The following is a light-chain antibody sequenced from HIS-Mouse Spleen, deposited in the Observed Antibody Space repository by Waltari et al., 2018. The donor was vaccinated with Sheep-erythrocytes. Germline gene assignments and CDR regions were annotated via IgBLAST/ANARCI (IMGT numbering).Light chain of an antibody. Sequence: SYELTQPPLVSVSPGQTASITCSGDKWGDQYACWYQQKPGQSPVLVIYQDSKRPSGIPERFSGSNSGNTATLTISGTQAMDEADYYCQAWDSSTAWVFGGGTKLTVL. J-gene: IGLJ3*02. CDR1: KWGDQY. V-gene: IGLV3-1*01. CDR3: QAWDSSTAWV. CDR2: QDS.